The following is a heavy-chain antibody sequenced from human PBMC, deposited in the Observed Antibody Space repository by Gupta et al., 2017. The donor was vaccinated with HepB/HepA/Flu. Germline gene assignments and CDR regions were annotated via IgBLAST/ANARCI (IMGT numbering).Heavy chain of an antibody. CDR3: AKLEGVTVPRWNFDY. CDR1: GFTFSDFA. D-gene: IGHD1-1*01. Sequence: EIHLLESGGDLVQPGGSLRLSCAASGFTFSDFAMSWVRQAPGKGLEWVSTIHNGGGTQYTHYADFVKGRFTISRDNSKNTLFLQMNSLTVEDTAIYYWAKLEGVTVPRWNFDYWGQGTLVTISP. J-gene: IGHJ4*02. V-gene: IGHV3-23*01. CDR2: IHNGGGTQYT.